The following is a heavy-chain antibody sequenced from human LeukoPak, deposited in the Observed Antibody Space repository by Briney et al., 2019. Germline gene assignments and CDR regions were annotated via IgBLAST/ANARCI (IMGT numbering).Heavy chain of an antibody. Sequence: PGGSLRLSCAASGFTISGFWMHWVRQVPGEGLVWVARMNSAGTTINYADSVKGRFIISRDNVRNTLHLQMNNLSLEDTAVYFCIREVQVRASASLGLWGRGTLVTVS. D-gene: IGHD1-1*01. V-gene: IGHV3-74*01. J-gene: IGHJ4*01. CDR1: GFTISGFW. CDR3: IREVQVRASASLGL. CDR2: MNSAGTTI.